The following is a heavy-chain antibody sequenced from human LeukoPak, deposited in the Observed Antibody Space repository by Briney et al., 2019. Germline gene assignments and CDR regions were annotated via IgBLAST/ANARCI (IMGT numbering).Heavy chain of an antibody. V-gene: IGHV4-34*01. CDR3: ARHVWFGDGRFDP. CDR2: INHSGST. Sequence: SETLSLTCTVYGGSFSDYYWSWIRRPPGKGLEWIGEINHSGSTNYNPSLKSRVTISGDTSKNQFSLKLSSVTAADTAVYYCARHVWFGDGRFDPWGQGTLVTVSS. CDR1: GGSFSDYY. D-gene: IGHD3-10*01. J-gene: IGHJ5*02.